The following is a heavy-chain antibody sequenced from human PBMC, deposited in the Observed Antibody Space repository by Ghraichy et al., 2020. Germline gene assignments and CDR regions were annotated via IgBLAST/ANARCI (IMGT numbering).Heavy chain of an antibody. CDR3: ARHEGGGSYGYYFDY. J-gene: IGHJ4*02. D-gene: IGHD1-26*01. V-gene: IGHV4-59*08. Sequence: PETLSLTCTVSGGSISSYYWSWIRQPPGKGLEWIGYIYYSGSTNYNPSLKSRVTISVDTSKNQFSLKLSSVTAADTAVYYCARHEGGGSYGYYFDYWGQGTLVTVSS. CDR1: GGSISSYY. CDR2: IYYSGST.